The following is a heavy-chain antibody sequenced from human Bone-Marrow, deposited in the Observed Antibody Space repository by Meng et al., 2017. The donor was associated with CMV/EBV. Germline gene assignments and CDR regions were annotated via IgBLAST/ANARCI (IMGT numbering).Heavy chain of an antibody. CDR3: ASSGSYYADY. J-gene: IGHJ4*02. D-gene: IGHD1-26*01. Sequence: QVQVLQSGAEVKKPGASVKVSCKASGYTFTGYYMHWVRQAPGQGLEWMGWINPTSGGTNSAQKFQGRVTMTRDTSISTAYMELSRLRSDDTAVYYCASSGSYYADYWGQGTLVTVSS. CDR1: GYTFTGYY. V-gene: IGHV1-2*02. CDR2: INPTSGGT.